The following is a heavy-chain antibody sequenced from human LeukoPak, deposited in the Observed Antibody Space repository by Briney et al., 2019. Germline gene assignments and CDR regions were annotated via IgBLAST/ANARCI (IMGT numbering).Heavy chain of an antibody. CDR2: ISGSGGST. V-gene: IGHV3-23*01. CDR3: AKDSYYYDSSGYFLVYGMDV. J-gene: IGHJ6*02. CDR1: GFTFSSYA. Sequence: GGSLRLSCAASGFTFSSYAMSWVRQAPGKGLEWVSAISGSGGSTYYADSVKGRFTISRDNSKNTLYLQMNSLRAEDTAVYYCAKDSYYYDSSGYFLVYGMDVWGQGTTVTVSS. D-gene: IGHD3-22*01.